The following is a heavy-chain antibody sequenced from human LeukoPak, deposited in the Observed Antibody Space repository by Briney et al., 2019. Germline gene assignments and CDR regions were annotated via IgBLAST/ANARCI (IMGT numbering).Heavy chain of an antibody. Sequence: GRSLRLSCEASGFTFDNYAMHWVRQAPGKRLEWVAVISYDGNREYYPDSVKGRFTISRDNSKNTLYLQMNSLRAEDTAVYYCARKDTHRPNWFDPWGQGTLVTVSS. CDR3: ARKDTHRPNWFDP. CDR2: ISYDGNRE. D-gene: IGHD5-18*01. J-gene: IGHJ5*02. V-gene: IGHV3-30*14. CDR1: GFTFDNYA.